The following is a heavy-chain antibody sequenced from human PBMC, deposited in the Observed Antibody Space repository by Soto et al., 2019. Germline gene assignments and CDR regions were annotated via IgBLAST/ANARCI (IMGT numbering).Heavy chain of an antibody. CDR1: GFTFSSYA. Sequence: EVQLVESGGGLVQPGGSLRLSCAASGFTFSSYAMHWVRQAPGKGLEYVSAISSNGGSTYYANSVKGRFTISRDNSKNTLYLQMGSLRAEDMAVYYCAIALGYAFDIWGQGTMVTVSS. J-gene: IGHJ3*02. CDR2: ISSNGGST. D-gene: IGHD7-27*01. CDR3: AIALGYAFDI. V-gene: IGHV3-64*01.